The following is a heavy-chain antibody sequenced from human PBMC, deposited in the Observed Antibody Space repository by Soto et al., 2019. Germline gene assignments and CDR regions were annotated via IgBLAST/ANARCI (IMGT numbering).Heavy chain of an antibody. D-gene: IGHD3-10*01. CDR3: ARFRGSYGMDG. Sequence: QVQLVQSGAEVKKPGSSVKVSCKASGGTFSSYTISWVRQAPGQGLEWMGRIIPILGIPNYAQKFQGRVTITGDKSTSTAYMELSSLRSEDTAVYYCARFRGSYGMDGWGQGTTVTVSS. CDR2: IIPILGIP. J-gene: IGHJ6*02. CDR1: GGTFSSYT. V-gene: IGHV1-69*02.